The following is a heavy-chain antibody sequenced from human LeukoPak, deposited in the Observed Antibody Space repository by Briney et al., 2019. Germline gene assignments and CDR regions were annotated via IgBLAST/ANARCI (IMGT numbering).Heavy chain of an antibody. J-gene: IGHJ5*02. V-gene: IGHV3-15*01. CDR2: SISKTEGGTT. CDR1: GFTFSNAW. Sequence: PGGSLRRSCAASGFTFSNAWMIWVRQAPGKGLEWVGRSISKTEGGTTDYAAPVKGRFTISRDDSKNTLYLQMNSLKTEDTAVYYCTTDPNYGDSTWFDPWGQGTLVTVYS. D-gene: IGHD4-17*01. CDR3: TTDPNYGDSTWFDP.